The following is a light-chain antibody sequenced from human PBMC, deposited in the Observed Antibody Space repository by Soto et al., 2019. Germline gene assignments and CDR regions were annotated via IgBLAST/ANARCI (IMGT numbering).Light chain of an antibody. CDR1: SSDVGGYNY. J-gene: IGLJ1*01. Sequence: VLTQPPSASGSPGQSVTISCTGTSSDVGGYNYVSWYQQHPGKAPKLMIFEVTRRPSGVPDRFSGSKSGNTASLTVSGLQAEDEADYYCSSYAGSNNFVFGSGTKVTVL. V-gene: IGLV2-8*01. CDR3: SSYAGSNNFV. CDR2: EVT.